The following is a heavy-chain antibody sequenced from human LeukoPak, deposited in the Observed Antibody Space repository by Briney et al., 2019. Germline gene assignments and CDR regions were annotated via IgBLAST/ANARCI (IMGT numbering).Heavy chain of an antibody. D-gene: IGHD3-10*01. CDR1: GGSISSYY. CDR2: IYYSGST. J-gene: IGHJ4*02. Sequence: SETLSLTCTVSGGSISSYYWSWIRQPPGKGLEWIGYIYYSGSTNYNPSLKSRVTISVDTSKNQFSLKLSSVTAADTAVYYCARSLLWFGSHFDYWGQGTLVTVSS. V-gene: IGHV4-59*01. CDR3: ARSLLWFGSHFDY.